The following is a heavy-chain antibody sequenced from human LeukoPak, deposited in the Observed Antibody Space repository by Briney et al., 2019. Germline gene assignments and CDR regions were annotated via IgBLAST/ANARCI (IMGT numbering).Heavy chain of an antibody. J-gene: IGHJ4*02. D-gene: IGHD6-19*01. CDR3: ASNIAVATVTDY. CDR1: GGSISSSSYY. Sequence: SETLSLTCTVSGGSISSSSYYWGWIRQPPGKGLEWIGSIYYSGSTYYNPSLKSRVTISVDTSKNQFSLKLSSVTAADTAVYYCASNIAVATVTDYWGQGTLVTVSS. V-gene: IGHV4-39*01. CDR2: IYYSGST.